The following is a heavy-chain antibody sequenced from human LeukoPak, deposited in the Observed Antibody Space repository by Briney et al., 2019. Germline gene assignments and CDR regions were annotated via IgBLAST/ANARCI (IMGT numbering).Heavy chain of an antibody. Sequence: GSSVKVSCKASGYTFTDYGITWVRQAPGQGLEWMGWKSAYNGNTNYAQKFQGRVTMRTDTSTTTAYIELRSLTSDDTAVYYCAKYCSGSTCYDYWGQGTLVTVSS. CDR1: GYTFTDYG. CDR3: AKYCSGSTCYDY. J-gene: IGHJ4*02. CDR2: KSAYNGNT. V-gene: IGHV1-18*01. D-gene: IGHD2-15*01.